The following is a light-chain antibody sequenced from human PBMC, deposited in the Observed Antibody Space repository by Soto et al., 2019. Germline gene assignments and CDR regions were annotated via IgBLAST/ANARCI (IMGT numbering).Light chain of an antibody. J-gene: IGKJ4*01. CDR1: QSVSSY. CDR2: GAS. V-gene: IGKV3-11*01. Sequence: EIVLTQSPATLSLSPGERATLSCRASQSVSSYLAWYQQKPGQAPRLLIYGASNRATGIPARFSGSGSGTDFTLTISSLETEDFAVYYCQQRSNWLTFGGGTKVEIK. CDR3: QQRSNWLT.